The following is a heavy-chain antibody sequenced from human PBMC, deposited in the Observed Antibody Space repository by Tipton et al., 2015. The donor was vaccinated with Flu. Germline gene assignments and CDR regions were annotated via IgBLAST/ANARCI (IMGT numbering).Heavy chain of an antibody. J-gene: IGHJ4*02. CDR2: IYPGDSDT. Sequence: VQLVQSGAEVKKPGESLKISCQGSGYSFTNYWIAWVRQMPGKGLECMGIIYPGDSDTRYSPSFQGQVTISADKSIGAAYLQWSGLRASDSAMYYCAGVRSTSDREGFAFWGQGTLVTVSS. CDR3: AGVRSTSDREGFAF. CDR1: GYSFTNYW. V-gene: IGHV5-51*01. D-gene: IGHD2-2*01.